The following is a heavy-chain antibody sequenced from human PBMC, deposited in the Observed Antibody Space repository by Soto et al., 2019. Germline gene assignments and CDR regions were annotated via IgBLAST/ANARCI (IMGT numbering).Heavy chain of an antibody. CDR2: IIPIFGTA. J-gene: IGHJ4*02. D-gene: IGHD5-18*01. CDR1: GGTFSSNA. Sequence: QVQLVQSGAEVKKPGSSVKVTCKASGGTFSSNAISWVRQAPGQGLEWMGGIIPIFGTAHYAQKVQGRVTITAAESTGTASIALSSLTAEDTDVYYCATGGRGYSSAPRFYFELWCQGTLVTVS. CDR3: ATGGRGYSSAPRFYFEL. V-gene: IGHV1-69*12.